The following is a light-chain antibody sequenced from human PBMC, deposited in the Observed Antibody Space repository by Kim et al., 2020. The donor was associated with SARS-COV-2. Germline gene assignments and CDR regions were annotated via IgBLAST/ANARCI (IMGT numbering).Light chain of an antibody. Sequence: GSPGDRATLSCRASQSIGSNLAWYQQKPGQAPRLLIYGASTRATGIPAGFSGSGSGTEFTLTISSLQSEDFAGYFCQHYNNWPVTFGGGTKVDIK. CDR2: GAS. V-gene: IGKV3-15*01. CDR1: QSIGSN. J-gene: IGKJ4*01. CDR3: QHYNNWPVT.